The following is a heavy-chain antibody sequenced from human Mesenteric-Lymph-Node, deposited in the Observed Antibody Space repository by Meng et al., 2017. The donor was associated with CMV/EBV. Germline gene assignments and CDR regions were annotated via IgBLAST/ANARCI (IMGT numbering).Heavy chain of an antibody. J-gene: IGHJ6*02. CDR2: IIPILGIA. V-gene: IGHV1-69*02. Sequence: SVKVSCKASGGTFSSYTISWVRQAPGQGLEWMGRIIPILGIANYAQKFQGRDTITADKSTSTAYMELSSLRSEDTAVYYCASQYYDFWSAHESYYYGMDVWGQGTTVTVSS. CDR1: GGTFSSYT. CDR3: ASQYYDFWSAHESYYYGMDV. D-gene: IGHD3-3*01.